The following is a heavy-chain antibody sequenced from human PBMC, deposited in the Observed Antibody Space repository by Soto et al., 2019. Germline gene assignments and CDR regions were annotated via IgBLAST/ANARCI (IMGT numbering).Heavy chain of an antibody. V-gene: IGHV4-59*12. CDR3: ARDGAYGGNSGPYFDY. CDR2: IYYTGST. Sequence: PSETLSHTYTVSDDYINDYYWSWIRQTPGKRLEWIGYIYYTGSTTYNPSLKSRVTISVDTSKNQFSLKLSSVTAADTAVYYCARDGAYGGNSGPYFDYWGQGTLVTVSS. D-gene: IGHD4-17*01. CDR1: DDYINDYY. J-gene: IGHJ4*02.